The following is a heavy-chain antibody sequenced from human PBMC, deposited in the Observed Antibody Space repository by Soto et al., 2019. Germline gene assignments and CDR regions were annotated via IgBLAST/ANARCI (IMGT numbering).Heavy chain of an antibody. J-gene: IGHJ6*02. CDR2: IIPIFGTA. D-gene: IGHD2-15*01. V-gene: IGHV1-69*13. Sequence: SVKVSCKASGGTFTSYAISWVRQAPGQGLEWMGGIIPIFGTAGYAQKFQGRVTITADESTSTAYMELSSLRSEDTAVYYCARARAVVAATQRYYYYGMDVWGQGTTVTVSS. CDR1: GGTFTSYA. CDR3: ARARAVVAATQRYYYYGMDV.